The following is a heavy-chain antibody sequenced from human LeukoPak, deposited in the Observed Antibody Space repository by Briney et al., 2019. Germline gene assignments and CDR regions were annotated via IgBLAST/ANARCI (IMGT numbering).Heavy chain of an antibody. V-gene: IGHV1-69*13. CDR2: IFPIFGTA. CDR1: GGTFSSYA. J-gene: IGHJ4*02. Sequence: SVKVSCKASGGTFSSYAISWVRQAPGQGLEWMGGIFPIFGTANYAQKFQGRVTITADESTSTAYMELSSLRSEDTAVYYCATTPPGIAPYYFDYWGQGTLVTVSS. CDR3: ATTPPGIAPYYFDY. D-gene: IGHD6-13*01.